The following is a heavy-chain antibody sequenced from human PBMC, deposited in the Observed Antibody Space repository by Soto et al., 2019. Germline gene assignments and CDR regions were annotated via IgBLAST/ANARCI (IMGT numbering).Heavy chain of an antibody. CDR2: LSYDGSAQ. J-gene: IGHJ5*02. Sequence: QEQLVESGGDVVQLGGSQRLSCAVSGFTLSRQDMHWVRQALGKGLERVAVLSYDGSAQYYADSVKGRFTISRDNSKNTLYLQMKSLRVEDTALYYCVKGGWYGTSSPSDRWGQGTLVTVSS. CDR3: VKGGWYGTSSPSDR. D-gene: IGHD6-6*01. CDR1: GFTLSRQD. V-gene: IGHV3-30*18.